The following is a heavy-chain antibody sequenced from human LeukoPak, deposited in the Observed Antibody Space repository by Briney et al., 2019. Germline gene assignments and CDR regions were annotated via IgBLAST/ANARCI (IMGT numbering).Heavy chain of an antibody. V-gene: IGHV1-18*01. J-gene: IGHJ5*02. D-gene: IGHD3-3*01. CDR2: ISAYNGNT. Sequence: ASVKVSCKASGYTFTSNGISWVRQAPGQGLEWMGWISAYNGNTNYAQKLQGRVTMTTDTSTSTAYMELRSLRSDDTAVYYCARVRFLEWLLISSWFDPWGQGTLVTVSS. CDR3: ARVRFLEWLLISSWFDP. CDR1: GYTFTSNG.